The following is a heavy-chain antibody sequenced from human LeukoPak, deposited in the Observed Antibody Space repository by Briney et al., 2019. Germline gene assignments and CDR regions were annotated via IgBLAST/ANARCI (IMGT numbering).Heavy chain of an antibody. CDR1: GGSISSDRFY. V-gene: IGHV4-61*02. D-gene: IGHD1-7*01. CDR2: IYTSGST. J-gene: IGHJ5*02. Sequence: SETLSLTCTVSGGSISSDRFYWTWVRQPAGKGLEWIGRIYTSGSTNYNPSLKSRVTISVDKSKNQFSLKLSSVTAADTAVYYCARGTWFDPWGQGTLVTVSS. CDR3: ARGTWFDP.